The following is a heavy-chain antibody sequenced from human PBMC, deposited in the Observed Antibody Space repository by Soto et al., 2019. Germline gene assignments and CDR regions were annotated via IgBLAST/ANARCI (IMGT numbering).Heavy chain of an antibody. CDR1: GFTFSSYA. J-gene: IGHJ6*02. Sequence: PGGSLRLSCAASGFTFSSYAMSWVRQAPGKGLEWVSGIGGSGGNTYYADSVKGRFTISRDNSKNTLFLQMNSLRAEDTAEYYCARVVRYFDPPYGMDVWGQGTTRTVSS. D-gene: IGHD3-9*01. V-gene: IGHV3-23*01. CDR2: IGGSGGNT. CDR3: ARVVRYFDPPYGMDV.